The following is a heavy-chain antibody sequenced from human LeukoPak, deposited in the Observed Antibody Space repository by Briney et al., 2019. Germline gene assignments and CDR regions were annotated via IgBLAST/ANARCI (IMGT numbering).Heavy chain of an antibody. CDR3: ARDAAVADLDY. V-gene: IGHV3-74*01. CDR1: GFTFSSYW. CDR2: INSDGSST. J-gene: IGHJ4*02. Sequence: GGSPRLSCAASGFTFSSYWMHWVRQAPGKGLVWVSRINSDGSSTSYADSVKGRFTISRDNAKNTLYLQMNSLGAEDTAVYYCARDAAVADLDYWGQGTLVTVSS. D-gene: IGHD6-19*01.